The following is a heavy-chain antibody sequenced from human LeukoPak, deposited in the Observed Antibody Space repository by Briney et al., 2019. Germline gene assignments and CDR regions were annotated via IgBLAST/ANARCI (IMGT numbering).Heavy chain of an antibody. CDR2: MNPNSGNT. J-gene: IGHJ6*03. CDR3: ARGVSVYYYYYMDV. CDR1: GYTFTGYY. V-gene: IGHV1-8*02. Sequence: EASVKVSCKASGYTFTGYYMHWVRQAPGQGLEWMGWMNPNSGNTGYAQKFQGRVTMTRNTSISTAYMELSSLRSEDTAVYYCARGVSVYYYYYMDVWGKGTTVTISS. D-gene: IGHD3-16*02.